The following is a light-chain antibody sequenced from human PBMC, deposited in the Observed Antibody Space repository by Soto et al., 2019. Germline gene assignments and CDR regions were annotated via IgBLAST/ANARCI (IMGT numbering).Light chain of an antibody. J-gene: IGLJ2*01. CDR1: SSDVGSYNL. Sequence: QSALTQPASVSGSPGQSITISRTGTSSDVGSYNLVSWYQQHPGKAPKLMIYEGSKRPSGVSNRFSGSKSGNTASLTISGLQAEDEADYYCCSYAGSSTVVFGGGTKLTV. V-gene: IGLV2-23*01. CDR2: EGS. CDR3: CSYAGSSTVV.